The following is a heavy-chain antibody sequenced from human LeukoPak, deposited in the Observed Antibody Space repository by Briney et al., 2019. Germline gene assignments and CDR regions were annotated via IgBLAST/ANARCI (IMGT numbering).Heavy chain of an antibody. J-gene: IGHJ3*01. CDR1: GFTFSSYS. Sequence: PGGSLRLSCAASGFTFSSYSMNWVRQAPGKGLEWVSSISSSSSYIYYADSVKGRFTISRDNARNSLFLQMNGLRPEDTAVYYCARPAYTAAYDLWGQGTMVTVSS. CDR3: ARPAYTAAYDL. D-gene: IGHD3-16*01. CDR2: ISSSSSYI. V-gene: IGHV3-21*06.